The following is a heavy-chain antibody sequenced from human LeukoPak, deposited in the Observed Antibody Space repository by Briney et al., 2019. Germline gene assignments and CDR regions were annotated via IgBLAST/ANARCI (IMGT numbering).Heavy chain of an antibody. CDR2: IIPIFGTA. CDR1: GGTFSSYA. D-gene: IGHD2-2*02. Sequence: SVKVSCKASGGTFSSYAISWVRQAPGQGLEWMGGIIPIFGTANYGQKFQGRVTITADESTSTAYMELSSLRSEDTAVYYCARPLLVVPAAILRDYYGMDVWGQGTTVTVSS. V-gene: IGHV1-69*01. J-gene: IGHJ6*02. CDR3: ARPLLVVPAAILRDYYGMDV.